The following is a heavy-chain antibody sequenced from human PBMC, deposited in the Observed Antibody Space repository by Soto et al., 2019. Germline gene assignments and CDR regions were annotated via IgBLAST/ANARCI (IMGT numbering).Heavy chain of an antibody. Sequence: GGSLRLSCAASGFTFSSYAMHWVRQAPGKGLEWVAVISYDGSNKYYADSVKGRFTISRDNSKNTLYLQMNSLRAEDTAVYYWARFFPYSYDGRVYLRVYFDYGAQEPLAT. D-gene: IGHD3-22*01. CDR1: GFTFSSYA. V-gene: IGHV3-30-3*01. J-gene: IGHJ4*02. CDR2: ISYDGSNK. CDR3: ARFFPYSYDGRVYLRVYFDY.